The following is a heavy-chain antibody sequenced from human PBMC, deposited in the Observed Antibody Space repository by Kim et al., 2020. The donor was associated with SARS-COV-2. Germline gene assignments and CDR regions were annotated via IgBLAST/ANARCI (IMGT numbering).Heavy chain of an antibody. V-gene: IGHV4-39*01. CDR2: IYYSGST. J-gene: IGHJ6*01. CDR3: ARLEALGDYDFWSGYSAKGYYYYYGMDV. CDR1: GGSISSSSYY. D-gene: IGHD3-3*01. Sequence: SETLSLTCTVSGGSISSSSYYWGWIRQPPGKGLEWIGSIYYSGSTYYNPSLKSRVTISVDTSKNQFSLKLSSVTAADTAVYYCARLEALGDYDFWSGYSAKGYYYYYGMDVWGPGATVTVSS.